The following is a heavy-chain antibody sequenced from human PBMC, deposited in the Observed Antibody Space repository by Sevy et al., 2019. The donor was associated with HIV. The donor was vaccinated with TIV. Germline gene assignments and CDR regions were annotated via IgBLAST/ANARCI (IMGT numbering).Heavy chain of an antibody. J-gene: IGHJ4*02. CDR3: AILGVDCVSTNCYGMRSLSFDF. CDR2: ISYDGSSK. CDR1: GFTFSSFA. D-gene: IGHD2-2*01. Sequence: GGSLRLSCAASGFTFSSFAMHWVRQAPGKGLEWVAVISYDGSSKYSPDSVKGRFTISRDNAKNTLYLQMNRLRPEDTAVYFCAILGVDCVSTNCYGMRSLSFDFWGQGTLVTVSS. V-gene: IGHV3-30-3*01.